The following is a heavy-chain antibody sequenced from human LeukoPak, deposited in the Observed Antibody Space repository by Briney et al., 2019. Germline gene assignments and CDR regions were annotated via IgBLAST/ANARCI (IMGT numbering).Heavy chain of an antibody. V-gene: IGHV1-46*01. D-gene: IGHD3-22*01. CDR3: ATAPDYYDSSGYYTDY. J-gene: IGHJ4*02. CDR1: GYTFTSYY. Sequence: GASVKVSCKASGYTFTSYYMHWVRQAPGQGLEWMGIINHSGGSTSYAQKFQGRVTMTRDTSTSTVYMELSSLRSEDTAVYYCATAPDYYDSSGYYTDYWGQGTLVTVSS. CDR2: INHSGGST.